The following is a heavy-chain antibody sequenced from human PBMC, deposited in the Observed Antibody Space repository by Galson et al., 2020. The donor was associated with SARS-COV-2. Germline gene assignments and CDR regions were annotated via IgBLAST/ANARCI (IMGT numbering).Heavy chain of an antibody. CDR2: ISGSGGST. J-gene: IGHJ4*02. D-gene: IGHD3-22*01. Sequence: GESLKISCAASGFTFSSYAMSWVRQAPGKGLEWVSAISGSGGSTYYADSVKGRFTISRDNSKNTLYLQMNSLRAEDTAVYYCAKIADRTMIVPDYWGQGTLVTVSS. CDR1: GFTFSSYA. V-gene: IGHV3-23*01. CDR3: AKIADRTMIVPDY.